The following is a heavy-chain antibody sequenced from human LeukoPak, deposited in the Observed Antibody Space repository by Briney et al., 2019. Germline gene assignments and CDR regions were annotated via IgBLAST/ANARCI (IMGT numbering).Heavy chain of an antibody. CDR1: GGSISSYY. D-gene: IGHD2-15*01. Sequence: SETLSLTCTVSGGSISSYYWSWIRQPAGKGLESIGHISTSGSTNYNPSLKSRVTISVDTSKNQFSLKLSSVTAADTAVYYCARVYCSGGSCYFDYWGQGTLVTVSS. CDR3: ARVYCSGGSCYFDY. CDR2: ISTSGST. J-gene: IGHJ4*02. V-gene: IGHV4-4*07.